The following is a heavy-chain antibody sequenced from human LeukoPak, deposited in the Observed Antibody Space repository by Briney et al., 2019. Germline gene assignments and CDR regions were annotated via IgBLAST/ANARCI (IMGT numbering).Heavy chain of an antibody. Sequence: GGSLRLSCAASGFTFSSYGMSWVRQAPGKGLEWVSAISGSGGSTYYADSVKGRFTISRDNSKNTLYLQMNSLRAEDTAVYYCAKDNNVLRYFDWLGYWGQGTLVTVSS. D-gene: IGHD3-9*01. CDR2: ISGSGGST. CDR3: AKDNNVLRYFDWLGY. V-gene: IGHV3-23*01. J-gene: IGHJ4*02. CDR1: GFTFSSYG.